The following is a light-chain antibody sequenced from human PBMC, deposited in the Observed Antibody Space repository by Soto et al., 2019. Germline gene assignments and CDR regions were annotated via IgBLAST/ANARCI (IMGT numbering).Light chain of an antibody. J-gene: IGKJ4*01. CDR2: GAS. CDR3: QQYNNWPPLT. V-gene: IGKV3D-15*01. CDR1: QSVSSN. Sequence: EIVMTQSPATLSVSAGERVTLSCRASQSVSSNLAWYQQKPGQAPRLLIYGASTRATGIRARFSGSGAGTDFTLTISSLQSEDFAVYYWQQYNNWPPLTFGGGTKVEIK.